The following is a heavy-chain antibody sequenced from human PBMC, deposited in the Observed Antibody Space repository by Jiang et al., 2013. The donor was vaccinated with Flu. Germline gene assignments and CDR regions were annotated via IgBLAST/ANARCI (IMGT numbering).Heavy chain of an antibody. CDR2: FIWDDDK. J-gene: IGHJ5*01. V-gene: IGHV2-5*02. Sequence: PTQTLTLTCTSLGSHSTLVEWVWAGSVSPQERPWSGLHSFIWDDDKRYSPSLKTRLTISKDTSKNQVVLTMTNMDPADTATYYCARSYPDETYNYDSSGYSYWFDYWGQGTLVTVSS. CDR3: ARSYPDETYNYDSSGYSYWFDY. D-gene: IGHD3-22*01. CDR1: GSHSTLVEWV.